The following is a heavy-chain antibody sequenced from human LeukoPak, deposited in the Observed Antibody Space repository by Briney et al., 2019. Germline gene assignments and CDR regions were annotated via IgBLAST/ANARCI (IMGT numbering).Heavy chain of an antibody. V-gene: IGHV3-21*03. J-gene: IGHJ5*02. CDR3: ARDITVVAATPGENWFDP. CDR2: ISSSSYI. Sequence: GGSLRLSCAASGFTFSSYSMNWVRQAPGKGLEWVSSISSSSYIYYADSVKGRFTISRDNAKNSLYLQMNSLRAEDTAVYYCARDITVVAATPGENWFDPWGQGTLVTVSS. D-gene: IGHD2-15*01. CDR1: GFTFSSYS.